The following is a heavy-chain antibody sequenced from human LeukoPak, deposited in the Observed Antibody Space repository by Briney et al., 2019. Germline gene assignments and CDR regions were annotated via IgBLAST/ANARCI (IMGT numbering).Heavy chain of an antibody. CDR1: GFTFSDNY. CDR2: ISSSGSTK. J-gene: IGHJ6*02. CDR3: ARDRHTIFGVVIHYYGMDV. V-gene: IGHV3-11*01. D-gene: IGHD3-3*01. Sequence: GGSLRLSCAASGFTFSDNYMSWIRQAPGKGLEWVSYISSSGSTKYYADSVKGRFTISRDNAKNSVYPQMNSLRAEDTAVYYCARDRHTIFGVVIHYYGMDVWGQGTTVTVSS.